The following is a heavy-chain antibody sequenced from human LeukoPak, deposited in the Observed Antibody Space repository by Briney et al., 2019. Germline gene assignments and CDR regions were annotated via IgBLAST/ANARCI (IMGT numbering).Heavy chain of an antibody. CDR1: GGSISSYY. Sequence: PSETLSLTCTVSGGSISSYYWSWIRQPAGKGLEWIGRIYTSGSTNYNPSLKSRVTMSVDTSKNQFSLKLSSVTAADTAVYYCARDIRLGNYYDSSPNWFDPWGQGTLVTVSS. V-gene: IGHV4-4*07. CDR2: IYTSGST. D-gene: IGHD3-22*01. CDR3: ARDIRLGNYYDSSPNWFDP. J-gene: IGHJ5*02.